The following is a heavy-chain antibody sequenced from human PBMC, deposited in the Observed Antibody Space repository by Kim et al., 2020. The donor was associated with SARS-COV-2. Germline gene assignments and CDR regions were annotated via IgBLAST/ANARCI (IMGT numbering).Heavy chain of an antibody. J-gene: IGHJ4*02. Sequence: ASVKVSCKASGYTFTGYYMHWVRQAPGQGLEWMGWINPNSGGTNYAQKFQGSVTMTRDTSISTAYMELSRLRSDDTAVYYCARRRGSWQQLKGGFDYWGQGTLVTVSS. V-gene: IGHV1-2*02. CDR2: INPNSGGT. CDR1: GYTFTGYY. CDR3: ARRRGSWQQLKGGFDY. D-gene: IGHD6-13*01.